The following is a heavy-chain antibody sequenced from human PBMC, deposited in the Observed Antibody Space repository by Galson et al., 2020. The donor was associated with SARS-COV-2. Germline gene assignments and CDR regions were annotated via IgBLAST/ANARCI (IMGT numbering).Heavy chain of an antibody. CDR2: ISGSGGST. J-gene: IGHJ3*02. V-gene: IGHV3-23*01. CDR3: AKDYDGAGSYSDAFDI. CDR1: GFTFSSYT. Sequence: GGSLRLSCAASGFTFSSYTMSWVRQAPGKGLEWVSAISGSGGSTYYADSVKGRFTISRDNSKNTLYLQMNSLRAEDTAVYYCAKDYDGAGSYSDAFDIWGQGTMVTVSS. D-gene: IGHD3-10*01.